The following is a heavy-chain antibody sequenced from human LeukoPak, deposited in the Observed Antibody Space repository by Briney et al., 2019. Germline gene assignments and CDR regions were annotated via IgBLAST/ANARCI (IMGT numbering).Heavy chain of an antibody. D-gene: IGHD1-26*01. Sequence: SETLSLTCTVSGGSISSSSYSWGWIRQPPGKGLEWIGSIYYSGSTYYNPSLKSRVTISVDTSKNQFSLKLSSVTAADTAVYYCAFLDSGSYYHFDYWGQGTLVTVSS. CDR2: IYYSGST. V-gene: IGHV4-39*01. J-gene: IGHJ4*02. CDR3: AFLDSGSYYHFDY. CDR1: GGSISSSSYS.